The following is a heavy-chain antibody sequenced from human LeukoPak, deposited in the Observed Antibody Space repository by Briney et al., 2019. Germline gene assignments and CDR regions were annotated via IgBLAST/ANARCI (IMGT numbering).Heavy chain of an antibody. CDR1: GGSISSSSYY. Sequence: SETLSLTCTVSGGSISSSSYYWGWIRQPPGKGLEGIGSIYYSGSTYYNPSLKSRVTISVDTSKNQFSLKLSSVTAADTAVYYCARHVLAWGGGVDVWGQGTTVTVSS. CDR3: ARHVLAWGGGVDV. V-gene: IGHV4-39*01. D-gene: IGHD3-3*02. J-gene: IGHJ6*02. CDR2: IYYSGST.